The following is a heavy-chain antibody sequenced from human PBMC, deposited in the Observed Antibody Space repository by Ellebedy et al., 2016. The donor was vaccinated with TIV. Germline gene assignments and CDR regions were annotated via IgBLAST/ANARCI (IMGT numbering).Heavy chain of an antibody. D-gene: IGHD3-3*01. V-gene: IGHV3-48*02. CDR1: GFTFSSYS. J-gene: IGHJ6*03. CDR3: ASVKVTIFGGADYYYMDV. Sequence: GESLKISXAASGFTFSSYSMNWVRQAPGKGLEWVSSISSSSSTIYYADSVKGRFTISRDNAKNSLYLQMNSLRDEDTAVYYCASVKVTIFGGADYYYMDVWGKGTTVTVSS. CDR2: ISSSSSTI.